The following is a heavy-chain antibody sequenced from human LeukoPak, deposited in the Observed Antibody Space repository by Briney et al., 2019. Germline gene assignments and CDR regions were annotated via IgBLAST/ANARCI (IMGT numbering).Heavy chain of an antibody. Sequence: PGGSLRLSCTASGFTFIDYAMSWVRQAPGKGLEWIGFIRNKANGEITEYAASVKGRFTISRDDSKSVAHLQMNSLKSEDTAVYYCSRFYSSGWASGAFDIWGQGTMVTVSS. CDR3: SRFYSSGWASGAFDI. J-gene: IGHJ3*02. V-gene: IGHV3-49*04. D-gene: IGHD3-22*01. CDR2: IRNKANGEIT. CDR1: GFTFIDYA.